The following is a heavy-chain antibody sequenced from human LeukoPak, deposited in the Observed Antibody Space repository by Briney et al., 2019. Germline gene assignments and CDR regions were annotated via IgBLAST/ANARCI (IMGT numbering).Heavy chain of an antibody. J-gene: IGHJ5*02. CDR3: AREGYSYDSSDWFDA. V-gene: IGHV3-48*04. CDR1: VFTFSSYS. D-gene: IGHD3-22*01. CDR2: ISRIRSTI. Sequence: GGALRLSCAASVFTFSSYSMNWVRQAPGKGLEGVSYISRIRSTIYYAYSVKGRFTISRDNAKNSRYLQMNSLRAEDRAVYYCAREGYSYDSSDWFDAWGQGTLVSVSS.